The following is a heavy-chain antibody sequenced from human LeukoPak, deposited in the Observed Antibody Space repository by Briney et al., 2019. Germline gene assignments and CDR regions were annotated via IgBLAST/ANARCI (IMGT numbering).Heavy chain of an antibody. V-gene: IGHV3-66*01. CDR3: ARARVLSGDAFDI. D-gene: IGHD3-10*01. CDR1: GFTVSSTY. CDR2: IYIDGTT. J-gene: IGHJ3*02. Sequence: GGSLRLSCAASGFTVSSTYMTWVRQAPGKGLEWVSIIYIDGTTYYADSVKGRFTISRDNAKNSLYLQMNSLRAEDTAVYYCARARVLSGDAFDIWGQGTMVTVSS.